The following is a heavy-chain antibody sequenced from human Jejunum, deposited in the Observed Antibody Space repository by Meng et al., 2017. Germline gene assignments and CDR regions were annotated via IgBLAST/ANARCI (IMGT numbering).Heavy chain of an antibody. Sequence: QVQLQESDPGWVTPTESLSLLCMVVGGSVSRARYPWGWIRQPPGKGLGWIGYASPNYNPSLKSRVTISLDTSRNQFSLSLSSVTAADTAAYYCARDHMGSLDYWGQGILVTVSS. CDR3: ARDHMGSLDY. CDR2: ASP. J-gene: IGHJ4*02. V-gene: IGHV4-61*01. D-gene: IGHD1-26*01. CDR1: GGSVSRARYP.